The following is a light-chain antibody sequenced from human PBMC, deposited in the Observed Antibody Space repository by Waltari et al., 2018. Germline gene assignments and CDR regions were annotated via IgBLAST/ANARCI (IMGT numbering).Light chain of an antibody. CDR2: GAS. Sequence: ATLSCRASQSVRSNLAWYQQKPGQAPRLLLYGASTRATGIPARFSGSGSGKEFTLTISSMQSEDFAVYYWQQYNNWPPWTFGQGTKVEIK. J-gene: IGKJ1*01. CDR3: QQYNNWPPWT. CDR1: QSVRSN. V-gene: IGKV3-15*01.